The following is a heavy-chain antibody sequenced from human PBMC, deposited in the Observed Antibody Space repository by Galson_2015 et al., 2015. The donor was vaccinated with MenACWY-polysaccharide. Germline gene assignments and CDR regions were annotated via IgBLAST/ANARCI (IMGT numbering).Heavy chain of an antibody. CDR1: GFSLSTSEVG. CDR3: AHIMITSGGVANLDAFEV. Sequence: PALVKPTQPLALTCTFSGFSLSTSEVGVAWVRQPPGKALEWLAIIYWDNDKRYSPSLRSRLTITKDTSKNQVVLIMSNMDPVDTATYYCAHIMITSGGVANLDAFEVWGQGTMVTVSS. V-gene: IGHV2-5*02. CDR2: IYWDNDK. J-gene: IGHJ3*01. D-gene: IGHD3-16*01.